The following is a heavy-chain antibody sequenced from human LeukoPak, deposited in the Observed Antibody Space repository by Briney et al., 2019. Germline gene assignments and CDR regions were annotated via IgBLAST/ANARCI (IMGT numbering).Heavy chain of an antibody. CDR3: ARDQDDYGDYWYFDL. V-gene: IGHV3-48*03. J-gene: IGHJ2*01. Sequence: GGSLRLSCAASGFSFSNYEMNCVRQAPGKGLECVSYISSSGSTIYYPDSVKGRFTISTDNAKNSLYLQMNRLRAEDTAVYYCARDQDDYGDYWYFDLWGRGTLVTVSS. CDR2: ISSSGSTI. D-gene: IGHD4-17*01. CDR1: GFSFSNYE.